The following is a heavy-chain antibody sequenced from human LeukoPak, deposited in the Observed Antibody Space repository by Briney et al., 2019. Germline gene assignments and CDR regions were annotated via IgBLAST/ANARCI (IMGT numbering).Heavy chain of an antibody. CDR3: ARSQVQYYYDSSGYYYFDY. D-gene: IGHD3-22*01. V-gene: IGHV5-51*01. CDR2: IYPGDSDT. J-gene: IGHJ4*02. Sequence: GESLEISCKSSGYNFITYWIGWVRQMPGKGLEWMGIIYPGDSDTRYSPSFQGQVTISVDKSISTAYLQWSSLKASDTAMYYCARSQVQYYYDSSGYYYFDYWGQGTLVTVSS. CDR1: GYNFITYW.